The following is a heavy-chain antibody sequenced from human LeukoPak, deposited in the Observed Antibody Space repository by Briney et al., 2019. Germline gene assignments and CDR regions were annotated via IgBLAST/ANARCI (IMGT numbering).Heavy chain of an antibody. CDR2: IKEDGSEI. CDR1: GFTFTTYW. CDR3: ASLPAASITYYYYYMDV. V-gene: IGHV3-7*01. D-gene: IGHD2-2*01. J-gene: IGHJ6*03. Sequence: GGSLRLSCAASGFTFTTYWMSWVRQAPEKGLEWVANIKEDGSEIHYVDSVKGRFTISRDNAENSLYLQMNSLRAEDTAVYYCASLPAASITYYYYYMDVWGKGTTVTISS.